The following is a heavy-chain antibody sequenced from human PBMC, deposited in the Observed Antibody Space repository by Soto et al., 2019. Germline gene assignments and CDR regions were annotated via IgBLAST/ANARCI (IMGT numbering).Heavy chain of an antibody. Sequence: QVQLQESGPGLVEPSGTLSLTCPVSGASVSSGGWWTWLRQPPGKGLEWIGETYHSGSTNYNPSLKSRVSMSLDNSKNQFSLRLNYVTAAGTALYYCTTKPAGFNFGFKSWGQGTLVTVSS. J-gene: IGHJ4*02. CDR2: TYHSGST. CDR1: GASVSSGGW. D-gene: IGHD3-3*01. CDR3: TTKPAGFNFGFKS. V-gene: IGHV4-4*02.